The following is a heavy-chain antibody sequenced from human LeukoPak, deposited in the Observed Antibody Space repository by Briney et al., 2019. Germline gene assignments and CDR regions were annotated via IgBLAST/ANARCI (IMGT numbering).Heavy chain of an antibody. CDR2: ISAYNGNT. D-gene: IGHD5-18*01. V-gene: IGHV1-18*01. J-gene: IGHJ4*02. Sequence: GASVKVSCKASGYTFTSYGISWVRQAPGQGLEWMGWISAYNGNTNYAQKFQGRVTLTTDTSTSTVYMELRSLRSDDTAVYYCARGSFGQYTYGVDYWGQGTLVTISS. CDR1: GYTFTSYG. CDR3: ARGSFGQYTYGVDY.